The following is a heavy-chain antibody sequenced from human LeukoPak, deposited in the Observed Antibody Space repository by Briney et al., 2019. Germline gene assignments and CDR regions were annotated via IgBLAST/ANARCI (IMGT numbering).Heavy chain of an antibody. CDR2: TSSSGGNT. D-gene: IGHD6-19*01. CDR1: GFTFSRSD. Sequence: QPGGSLRLSCAASGFTFSRSDMSWIRQTPGKGLEWVSATSSSGGNTFTADSVKGRFTISRDNSKNTLYLQMNSLRAEDTAVYYCAKDREKQWLADAFDIWGQGTMVTVSS. J-gene: IGHJ3*02. CDR3: AKDREKQWLADAFDI. V-gene: IGHV3-23*01.